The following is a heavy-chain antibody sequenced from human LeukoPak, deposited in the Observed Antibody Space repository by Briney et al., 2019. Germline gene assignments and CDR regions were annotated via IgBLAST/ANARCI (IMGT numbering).Heavy chain of an antibody. V-gene: IGHV3-53*01. CDR2: IYSGGST. CDR1: GFTVSSNY. J-gene: IGHJ4*02. Sequence: PGGSLRLSCAASGFTVSSNYMSWVRQAPGKGLEWVSVIYSGGSTYYADSVKGRFTISRDNSKNTLYLQMNSLRAEDTAVYYCARRYSPSIEYYFDYWGQGTLVTVSS. CDR3: ARRYSPSIEYYFDY. D-gene: IGHD2-15*01.